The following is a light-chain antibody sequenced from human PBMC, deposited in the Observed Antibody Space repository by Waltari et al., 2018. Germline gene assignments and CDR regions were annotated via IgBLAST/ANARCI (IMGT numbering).Light chain of an antibody. V-gene: IGKV3-20*01. J-gene: IGKJ4*01. CDR2: DTS. CDR3: QQYDISPLT. Sequence: EIVLTQSPGTLSLSPGERATLSCRASQTVRATYLAWYPQKPGQAPTLVIHDTSSRATGIPDRFSGSGSGTDFSLTISSLEPEDFAVYYCQQYDISPLTFGGGTKVETK. CDR1: QTVRATY.